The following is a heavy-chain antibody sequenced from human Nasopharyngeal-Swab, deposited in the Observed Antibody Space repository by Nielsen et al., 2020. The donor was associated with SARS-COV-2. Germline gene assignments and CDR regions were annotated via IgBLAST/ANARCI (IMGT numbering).Heavy chain of an antibody. Sequence: GSLKISCAASGFTFSSYSMNWVRQAPGKGLEWVSYISSSSTIYYADSVKGRFTISRDNAKNSLYLQMNSLRDEDTAVYYCARDGYSSSWYAFDIWGQGTMVTVSS. J-gene: IGHJ3*02. D-gene: IGHD6-6*01. CDR3: ARDGYSSSWYAFDI. V-gene: IGHV3-48*02. CDR2: ISSSSTI. CDR1: GFTFSSYS.